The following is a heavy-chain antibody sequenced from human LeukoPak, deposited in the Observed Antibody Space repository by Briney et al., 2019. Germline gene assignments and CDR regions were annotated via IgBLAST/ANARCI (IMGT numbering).Heavy chain of an antibody. CDR1: GGSFSGYY. J-gene: IGHJ5*02. CDR2: INHSGST. D-gene: IGHD1-14*01. CDR3: ARGLPGWFDP. V-gene: IGHV4-34*01. Sequence: HSETLSLTCAVYGGSFSGYYWSWIRQPPGKGLEWIGEINHSGSTNYNPSLKSRVTISIDTSKNQFSLKLSSVTAADTAVYYCARGLPGWFDPWGRGTLVTVSS.